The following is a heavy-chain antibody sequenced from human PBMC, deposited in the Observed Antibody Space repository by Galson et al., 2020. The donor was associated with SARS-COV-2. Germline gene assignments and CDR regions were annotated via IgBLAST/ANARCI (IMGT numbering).Heavy chain of an antibody. D-gene: IGHD6-19*01. J-gene: IGHJ5*01. CDR2: IYWDDNK. V-gene: IGHV2-5*02. CDR1: GFSLTTSGVG. Sequence: SGPTLVKPTQTLTLTCTFSGFSLTTSGVGVGWIRQPPGKALEWLAIIYWDDNKRYSPSLKTTLTITKDTSKNQVVLRMTNMDPMDTATYFCTHIRSPWLVPEAVRLRYTWFDSWGQGTLVTVSS. CDR3: THIRSPWLVPEAVRLRYTWFDS.